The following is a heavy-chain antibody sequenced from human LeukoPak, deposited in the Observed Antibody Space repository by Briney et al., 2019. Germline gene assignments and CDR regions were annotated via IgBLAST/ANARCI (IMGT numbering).Heavy chain of an antibody. J-gene: IGHJ4*02. V-gene: IGHV3-23*01. CDR3: AKTVGRVYCSSTSCYTDY. Sequence: SCKASGGTFSSYAMSWVRQAPGKGLEWVSAISGSGGSTYYADSVKGRFTISRDNSKNTLYLQMNSLRAEDTAVYYCAKTVGRVYCSSTSCYTDYWGQGTLVTVSS. D-gene: IGHD2-2*02. CDR2: ISGSGGST. CDR1: GGTFSSYA.